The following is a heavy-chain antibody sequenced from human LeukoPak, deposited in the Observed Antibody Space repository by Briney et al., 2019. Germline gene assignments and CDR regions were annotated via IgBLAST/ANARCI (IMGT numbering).Heavy chain of an antibody. V-gene: IGHV1-69*04. D-gene: IGHD2-2*01. J-gene: IGHJ6*03. CDR1: GGTVTSYT. CDR2: IIPILGIA. CDR3: ARDLEGYCSSTSCYRDYYYYYMDV. Sequence: SVKVSCKASGGTVTSYTMSWVRQAPGKGQEWMGRIIPILGIANYAQKFQGRVTITADKSTSTAYMELSSLRSEHTAVYYCARDLEGYCSSTSCYRDYYYYYMDVWGKGTTVTVSS.